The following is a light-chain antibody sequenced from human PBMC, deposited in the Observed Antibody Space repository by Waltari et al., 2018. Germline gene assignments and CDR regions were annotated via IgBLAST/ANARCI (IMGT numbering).Light chain of an antibody. J-gene: IGLJ3*02. CDR1: SGSVSTSYS. V-gene: IGLV8-61*01. CDR3: VLYMGSGIWV. Sequence: QTVVTQEPSFSVSPGGTVTLTCGLSSGSVSTSYSPTWYQQTQGQAPRTLIYSTNTRSSGVPCRFSGSILGNKAARTITGAQADDESDYYCVLYMGSGIWVFGGGTKLTVL. CDR2: STN.